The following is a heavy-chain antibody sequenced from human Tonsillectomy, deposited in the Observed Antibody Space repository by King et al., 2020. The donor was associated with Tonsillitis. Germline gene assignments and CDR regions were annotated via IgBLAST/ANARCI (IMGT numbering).Heavy chain of an antibody. CDR1: GFTFSSYA. V-gene: IGHV3-30*04. CDR2: ISYDGSNK. J-gene: IGHJ6*02. Sequence: VQLVESGGGVVQPGRSLRLSCAASGFTFSSYALHWVRQAPGKGLEWVAFISYDGSNKYFADSVKGRFTISSDNSKNTLYLQMNSLNAEDTAVYYCAGQAGTYYGMDVWGQGTTVTVSS. CDR3: AGQAGTYYGMDV. D-gene: IGHD1-1*01.